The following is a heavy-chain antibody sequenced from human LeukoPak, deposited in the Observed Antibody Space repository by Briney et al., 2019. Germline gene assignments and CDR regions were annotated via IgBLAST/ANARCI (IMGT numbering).Heavy chain of an antibody. Sequence: GESLKISCKGSGYSFTSYWIGWVRQMPGKGLEWMGIIYPGDSDTRYSPSFQGQVTISADKSISTAYLQWSSLKASDTAMYYCARQPPIRYYYDSSGYDGVEYYFDYWGQGTLVTVSS. J-gene: IGHJ4*02. CDR2: IYPGDSDT. CDR3: ARQPPIRYYYDSSGYDGVEYYFDY. V-gene: IGHV5-51*01. D-gene: IGHD3-22*01. CDR1: GYSFTSYW.